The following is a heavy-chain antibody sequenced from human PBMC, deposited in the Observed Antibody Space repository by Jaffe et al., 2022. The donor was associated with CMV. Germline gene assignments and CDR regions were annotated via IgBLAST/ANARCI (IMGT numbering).Heavy chain of an antibody. CDR1: GFTFSNYW. J-gene: IGHJ6*03. Sequence: EVQLVESGGGLVQPGGSLRLSCVGSGFTFSNYWMSWLRQAPGKGLEWVANIKEDGSEKYSVDSVKGRFTISRDNAKNSLYLQMNSLRAEDTAVYYCARDSRTYYYDSSNYLGYYFYMDVWGKGTTVTVSS. D-gene: IGHD3-22*01. CDR3: ARDSRTYYYDSSNYLGYYFYMDV. V-gene: IGHV3-7*03. CDR2: IKEDGSEK.